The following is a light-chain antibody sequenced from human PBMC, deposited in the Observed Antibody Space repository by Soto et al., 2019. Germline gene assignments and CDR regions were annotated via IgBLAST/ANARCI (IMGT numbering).Light chain of an antibody. J-gene: IGLJ2*01. Sequence: QSALTQPASVSGSPGQSITISCTGTSSDVGGYNYVSWYQQYPGKAPQLMIYDVSNRPSGVSNRFSGSKSGNTASLTISGLQAEDEADYYCSSYTTTNTEVLFGGGTKLTVL. CDR3: SSYTTTNTEVL. CDR2: DVS. V-gene: IGLV2-14*03. CDR1: SSDVGGYNY.